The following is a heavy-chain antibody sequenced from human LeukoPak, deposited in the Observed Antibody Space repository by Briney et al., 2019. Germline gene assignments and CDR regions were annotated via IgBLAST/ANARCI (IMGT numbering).Heavy chain of an antibody. CDR1: GFIFSNYG. CDR2: IRYDESNK. J-gene: IGHJ5*02. Sequence: GGSLRLSCAASGFIFSNYGMHWVRQAPGKGLEWVAFIRYDESNKFYADSVKGRFTISRDNSKYILFLQMNSLRAEDTAVYYCATMQWLEGVDWFDPWGQGTLVTVSS. V-gene: IGHV3-30*02. D-gene: IGHD6-19*01. CDR3: ATMQWLEGVDWFDP.